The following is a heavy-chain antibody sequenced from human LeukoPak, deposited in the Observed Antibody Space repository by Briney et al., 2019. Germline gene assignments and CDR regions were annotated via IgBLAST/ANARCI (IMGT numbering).Heavy chain of an antibody. CDR3: ARGGYSGSYYRFD. V-gene: IGHV3-74*01. CDR2: IDKEGSAA. D-gene: IGHD1-26*01. Sequence: GGSLRLSCVSSGFIFTNYWMHWVRQVPGKWPVWVGRIDKEGSAAFYAESVKGRFTISRDNVKSTVYLQMNSLTAEDTAVYHCARGGYSGSYYRFDWGQGTLVTVSS. J-gene: IGHJ4*02. CDR1: GFIFTNYW.